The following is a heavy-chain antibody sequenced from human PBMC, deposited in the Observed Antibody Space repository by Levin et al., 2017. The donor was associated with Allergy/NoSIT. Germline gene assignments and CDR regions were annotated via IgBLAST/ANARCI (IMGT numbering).Heavy chain of an antibody. Sequence: GGSLRLSCAASGFTFSSYAMHWVRQAPGKGLEWVAVISYDGSNKYYADSVKGRFTISRDNSKNTLYLQMNSLRAEDTAVYYCARSHSSSWPYGMDVWGQGTTVTVSS. CDR2: ISYDGSNK. D-gene: IGHD6-13*01. J-gene: IGHJ6*02. V-gene: IGHV3-30-3*01. CDR1: GFTFSSYA. CDR3: ARSHSSSWPYGMDV.